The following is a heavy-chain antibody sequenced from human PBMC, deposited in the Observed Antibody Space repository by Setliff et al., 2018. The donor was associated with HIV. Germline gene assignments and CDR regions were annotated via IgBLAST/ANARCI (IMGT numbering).Heavy chain of an antibody. V-gene: IGHV1-8*01. Sequence: ASVKVSCKASGHTFSNYDVIWVRRATGQGPEWMGWMNPNSGDTGYAQKFQGRVPITADESTSTVHMELSSLTSEDTAVYYCARDVYFTFSGEVIRHYLDVWGKGTTVTVSS. CDR1: GHTFSNYD. J-gene: IGHJ6*03. CDR3: ARDVYFTFSGEVIRHYLDV. CDR2: MNPNSGDT. D-gene: IGHD3-3*01.